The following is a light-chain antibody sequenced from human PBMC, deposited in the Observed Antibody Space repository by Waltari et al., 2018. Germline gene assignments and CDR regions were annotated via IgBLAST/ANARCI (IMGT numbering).Light chain of an antibody. CDR1: SSDVGGYNY. CDR3: SSYTSNNIWV. V-gene: IGLV2-14*01. Sequence: QSALTQPASVSGSPGQSITISCTGTSSDVGGYNYVSWYQQHPGKAPTFMIYDVSQRPSGFSHRFYGSNSCNTASLTISGLQAVYDSDYYCSSYTSNNIWVFGGGTKLTV. CDR2: DVS. J-gene: IGLJ3*02.